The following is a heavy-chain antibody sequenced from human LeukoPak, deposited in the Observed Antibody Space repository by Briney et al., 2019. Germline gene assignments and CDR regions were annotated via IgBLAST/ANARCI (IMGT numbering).Heavy chain of an antibody. CDR3: APDIVATR. CDR2: IRYDGSNK. J-gene: IGHJ4*02. V-gene: IGHV3-30*02. CDR1: GFTFSSNG. Sequence: AGGSLRLSCAASGFTFSSNGMHWVRQAPGKGLEWVAFIRYDGSNKYYADSVKGRFTISRDNSKNTLYLQMNSLRAEDTAVYYCAPDIVATRRGQGTLVTVSS. D-gene: IGHD5-12*01.